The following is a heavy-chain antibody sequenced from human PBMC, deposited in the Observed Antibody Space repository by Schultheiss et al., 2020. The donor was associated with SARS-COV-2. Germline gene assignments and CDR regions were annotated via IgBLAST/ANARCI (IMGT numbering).Heavy chain of an antibody. D-gene: IGHD6-13*01. CDR1: GFALKDYA. J-gene: IGHJ6*02. CDR2: ISLNSGAI. CDR3: AKDVAAAGRLGYYYYGMDV. V-gene: IGHV3-9*01. Sequence: GGSLRLSCAASGFALKDYAMHWVRQAPGKGLEWVSSISLNSGAIAYADSVKGRFTISRDNAKNSLFLQMNSLRAEDTALYYCAKDVAAAGRLGYYYYGMDVWGQGTTVTVSS.